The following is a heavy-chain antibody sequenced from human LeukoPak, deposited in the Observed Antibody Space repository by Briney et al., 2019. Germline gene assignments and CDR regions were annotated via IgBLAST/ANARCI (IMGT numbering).Heavy chain of an antibody. CDR3: ARLWFGELAFDY. D-gene: IGHD3-10*01. Sequence: PGGSLRLSCAASGFTFSDYYMSWIRQAPGKGLEWVSYISSSSSYTNYADSVKGRFTISRDNAKNSLYLQMNSLRAEDTAVYYCARLWFGELAFDYWGQGTLVTVSS. J-gene: IGHJ4*02. CDR2: ISSSSSYT. V-gene: IGHV3-11*06. CDR1: GFTFSDYY.